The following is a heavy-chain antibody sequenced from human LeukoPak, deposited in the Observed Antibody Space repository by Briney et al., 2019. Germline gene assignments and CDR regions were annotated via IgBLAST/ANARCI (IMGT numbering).Heavy chain of an antibody. J-gene: IGHJ6*03. V-gene: IGHV1-18*01. CDR2: ISAYNGNT. CDR1: GYTFTSYG. D-gene: IGHD4-17*01. CDR3: ARVNYGDYGVYYYYMDV. Sequence: ASVKVSCKASGYTFTSYGISWVRQAPGQGLEWMGWISAYNGNTNYAQKLQGRVTMTTDTSTSTAYMDLRSLRSDDPAVYYCARVNYGDYGVYYYYMDVWGKGTAVTVSS.